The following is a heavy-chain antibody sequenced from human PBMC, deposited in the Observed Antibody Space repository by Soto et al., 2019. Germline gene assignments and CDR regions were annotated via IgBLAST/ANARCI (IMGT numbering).Heavy chain of an antibody. CDR2: ISGSGGST. CDR3: ATTAGTYYCYGMDV. CDR1: GFTFSSYA. V-gene: IGHV3-23*01. J-gene: IGHJ6*02. D-gene: IGHD6-13*01. Sequence: EVQLLESGGGLVQPGGSLRLSCAASGFTFSSYAMSWVRQAPGKGLEWVSAISGSGGSTYYADSVKGRFTISRDNSKNTMYLQTNRLRAEDTAVHYCATTAGTYYCYGMDVWGQGTTVTVSS.